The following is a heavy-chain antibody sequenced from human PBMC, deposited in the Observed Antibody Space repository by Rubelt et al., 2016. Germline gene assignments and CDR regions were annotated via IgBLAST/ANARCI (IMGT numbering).Heavy chain of an antibody. CDR3: ARALDCSGGACSNP. Sequence: QVQLVQSGAEVKKPGASVKVSYKASGYTFTGYYLHLLRQAPGQGLEWMGWINPNSGDTNYAQKFQGWVTMTRDTSIRTAYMELSRLRYDDTALYYCARALDCSGGACSNPWGQGTLVTVSS. V-gene: IGHV1-2*04. J-gene: IGHJ5*02. CDR1: GYTFTGYY. D-gene: IGHD2-15*01. CDR2: INPNSGDT.